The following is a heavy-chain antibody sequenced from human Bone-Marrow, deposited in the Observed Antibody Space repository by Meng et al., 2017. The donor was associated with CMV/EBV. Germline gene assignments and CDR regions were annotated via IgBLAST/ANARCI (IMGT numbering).Heavy chain of an antibody. CDR1: GFTFSSYA. J-gene: IGHJ6*02. CDR3: ARSDDRYYYYGMDG. CDR2: ISYDGSNK. Sequence: GESLKISCAASGFTFSSYAMHWVRQAPGKGLEWVAVISYDGSNKYYADSVKGRFTISRDNSKNTLYLQMNSLRAEDTAVYYCARSDDRYYYYGMDGWGQGTTVTVSS. V-gene: IGHV3-30*04.